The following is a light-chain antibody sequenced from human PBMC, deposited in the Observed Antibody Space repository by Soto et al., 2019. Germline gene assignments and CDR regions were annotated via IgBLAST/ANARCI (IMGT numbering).Light chain of an antibody. Sequence: EIVLTQSPGTLSLSPGARAPLSCRARQSVKNSYLAWYQQKPGQSPRLVIYGVSNRATGIPNRFSGGGFGTDFTLTISRLEPEDFAVYYCQQYGASPPLSFGGGTKVDIK. CDR3: QQYGASPPLS. CDR1: QSVKNSY. CDR2: GVS. V-gene: IGKV3-20*01. J-gene: IGKJ4*01.